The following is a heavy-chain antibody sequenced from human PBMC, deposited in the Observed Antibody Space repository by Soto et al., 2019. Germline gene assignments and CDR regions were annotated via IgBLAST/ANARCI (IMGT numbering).Heavy chain of an antibody. CDR1: GASITYYY. D-gene: IGHD2-2*01. CDR2: FSSTGST. Sequence: QVQLQESGPGLVKPSETLSLTCAVSGASITYYYWNWIRQPPGRGLEWIVSFSSTGSTVYNPSLRSRVTISLDTSKNPSPLTLISVTAADTAVYYCTRGGASPYHNRVFDFWGQGNLVTVSS. V-gene: IGHV4-59*01. CDR3: TRGGASPYHNRVFDF. J-gene: IGHJ4*02.